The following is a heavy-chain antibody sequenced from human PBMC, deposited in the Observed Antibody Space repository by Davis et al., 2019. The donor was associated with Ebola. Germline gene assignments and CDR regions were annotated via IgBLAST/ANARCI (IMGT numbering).Heavy chain of an antibody. V-gene: IGHV3-33*01. CDR3: ARDGVWRRPYYYYYGMDV. J-gene: IGHJ6*02. CDR1: GFTFSSYG. CDR2: IWYDGSNK. D-gene: IGHD2-8*01. Sequence: GESLKISCAASGFTFSSYGMHWVRQAPGKGLEWVAVIWYDGSNKYYADSVKGRFTISRDNSKNTLYLQMNSLRAEDTAVYYCARDGVWRRPYYYYYGMDVWGQGTTVTVSS.